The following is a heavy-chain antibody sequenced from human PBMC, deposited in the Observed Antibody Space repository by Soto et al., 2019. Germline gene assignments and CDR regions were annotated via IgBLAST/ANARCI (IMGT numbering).Heavy chain of an antibody. CDR2: IWYDGSNK. CDR3: ARGKAYCCGDCFDAFDI. Sequence: QVQLVESGGGVVQPGRSLRLSCAASRFTFSSYGMHWVRQAPGKGLEWVAVIWYDGSNKYYADSVKGRFTISRDNSKNTLYLQMNSLRAEDTAVYYCARGKAYCCGDCFDAFDIWGQGTMVTVSS. D-gene: IGHD2-21*02. V-gene: IGHV3-33*01. CDR1: RFTFSSYG. J-gene: IGHJ3*02.